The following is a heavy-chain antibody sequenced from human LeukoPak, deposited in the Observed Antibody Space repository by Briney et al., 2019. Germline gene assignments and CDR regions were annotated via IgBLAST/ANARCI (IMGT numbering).Heavy chain of an antibody. Sequence: GSLRLSCAASAFTLSSYWMHWVRQAPGKGLIWVSRINSDGSITNYADSVKGRFTISSDSAKNTLYLQMNSLRAEDTAVYYCGRGSSVAGNLIDSWGQGTLVTVSS. V-gene: IGHV3-74*01. CDR1: AFTLSSYW. CDR3: GRGSSVAGNLIDS. D-gene: IGHD6-19*01. J-gene: IGHJ4*02. CDR2: INSDGSIT.